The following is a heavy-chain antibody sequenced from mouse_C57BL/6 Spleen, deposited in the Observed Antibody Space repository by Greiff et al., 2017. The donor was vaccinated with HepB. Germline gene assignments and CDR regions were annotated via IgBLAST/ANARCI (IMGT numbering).Heavy chain of an antibody. D-gene: IGHD3-1*01. CDR2: IYPGDGDT. V-gene: IGHV1-82*01. Sequence: QVQLQQSGPELVKPGASVKISCKASGYAFSSSWMNWVKQRPGKGLKWIGRIYPGDGDTNYNGKLKGKATLTADKSSSTAYMQLSSLTSEDSAVYFCARSGPWFAYWGQGTLVTVSA. J-gene: IGHJ3*01. CDR3: ARSGPWFAY. CDR1: GYAFSSSW.